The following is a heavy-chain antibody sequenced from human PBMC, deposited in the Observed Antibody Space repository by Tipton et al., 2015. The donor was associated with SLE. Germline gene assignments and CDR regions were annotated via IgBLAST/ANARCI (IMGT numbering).Heavy chain of an antibody. J-gene: IGHJ5*02. D-gene: IGHD5-12*01. CDR1: GYSISSGYY. Sequence: LRLSCAVSGYSISSGYYWGWIRQPPGKGLEWIGYIYYSGSTNYNPSLKSRVTISVDTSKNQFSLKLSSVTAADTAVYYCARGVDGRVGDWFDPWGQGTLVTVSS. V-gene: IGHV4-61*01. CDR3: ARGVDGRVGDWFDP. CDR2: IYYSGST.